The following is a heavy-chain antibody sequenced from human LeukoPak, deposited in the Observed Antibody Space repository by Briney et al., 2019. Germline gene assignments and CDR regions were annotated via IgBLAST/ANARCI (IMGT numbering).Heavy chain of an antibody. CDR2: IRQDGGEK. D-gene: IGHD1-14*01. Sequence: QPGGSLRLSCAVSGFTFTDYWMNWVRQAPGKGLEWVASIRQDGGEKSYVDSVKGRFSISRDNAKNSLYLQMNSLSAEDMAFYYCAKAITIAEEYFDLWGRGTLVTVSS. CDR3: AKAITIAEEYFDL. CDR1: GFTFTDYW. V-gene: IGHV3-7*03. J-gene: IGHJ2*01.